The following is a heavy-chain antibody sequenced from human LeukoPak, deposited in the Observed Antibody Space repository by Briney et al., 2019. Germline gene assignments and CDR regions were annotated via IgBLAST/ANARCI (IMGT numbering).Heavy chain of an antibody. CDR3: ARGGDYGDLRYFDY. CDR1: GGSFSGYY. Sequence: SETLSLTCAVYGGSFSGYYWSWIRQPPGKGLEWIGEINHSGSTNYNPSLKSRVTISVDTSKYQFSLKLSSVTAADTAVYYCARGGDYGDLRYFDYWGQGTLVTVSS. CDR2: INHSGST. D-gene: IGHD4-17*01. V-gene: IGHV4-34*01. J-gene: IGHJ4*02.